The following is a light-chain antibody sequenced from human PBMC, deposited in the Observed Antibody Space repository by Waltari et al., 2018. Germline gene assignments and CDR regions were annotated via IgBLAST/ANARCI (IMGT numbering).Light chain of an antibody. CDR2: DVT. CDR3: TSFSTISTSL. CDR1: SNDIGVYNY. J-gene: IGLJ3*02. V-gene: IGLV2-14*03. Sequence: QSALTQPAAVSGSPGQALTISCTGTSNDIGVYNYVSWYQHQSGKDAKLMIYDVTERPSGVSNRCSGSKSGNTACLTISGLQADDEADYCCTSFSTISTSLFGGGTKVTVL.